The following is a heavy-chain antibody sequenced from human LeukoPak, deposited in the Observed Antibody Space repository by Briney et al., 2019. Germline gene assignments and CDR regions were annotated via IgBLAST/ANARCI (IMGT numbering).Heavy chain of an antibody. J-gene: IGHJ4*02. Sequence: GGSLRLSCAASEFTLTRYVIHWIRQAPGKGLEWVAVFWSHGPREFYADSVKDRFSISRNISTSTVFLQLNSLRAEDTAVYYCATNDYTSSHYSFFQFWGQGTRVTVSS. V-gene: IGHV3-33*02. CDR3: ATNDYTSSHYSFFQF. CDR1: EFTLTRYV. D-gene: IGHD6-13*01. CDR2: FWSHGPRE.